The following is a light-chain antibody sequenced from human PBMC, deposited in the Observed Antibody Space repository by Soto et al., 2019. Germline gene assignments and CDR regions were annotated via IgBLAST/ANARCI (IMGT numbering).Light chain of an antibody. V-gene: IGKV3-11*01. CDR3: QQRTSWPT. J-gene: IGKJ4*01. CDR1: QSVTSS. Sequence: IVLTQSPATLSLSPGDRATLSCRASQSVTSSLAWFQQKPGQAPRLPIYDVSRRATAIPARFSGSGSGTDFTLTISSLEPEDFAVYYCQQRTSWPTFGGGTKVEIK. CDR2: DVS.